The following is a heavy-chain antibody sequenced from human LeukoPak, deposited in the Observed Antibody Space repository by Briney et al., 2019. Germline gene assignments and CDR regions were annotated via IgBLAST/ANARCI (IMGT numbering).Heavy chain of an antibody. Sequence: GGSLRLSCAASGFAFGNFAMHWVRQAPGKGLEWVAVVSYEGTIKYYSDSAKGRFTISRDNSNSLISLQMNNLTTEDTAAYYCAREKFDSWGQGTLVTVSP. CDR2: VSYEGTIK. J-gene: IGHJ5*01. CDR3: AREKFDS. CDR1: GFAFGNFA. V-gene: IGHV3-30*14.